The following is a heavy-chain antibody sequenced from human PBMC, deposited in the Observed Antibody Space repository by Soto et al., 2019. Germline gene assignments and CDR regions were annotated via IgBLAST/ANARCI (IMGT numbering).Heavy chain of an antibody. D-gene: IGHD3-16*01. CDR3: ARLSPPLRNFHY. CDR1: GGSISSSSYY. V-gene: IGHV4-39*01. J-gene: IGHJ4*02. CDR2: IYYSGST. Sequence: SETLSLTCTVSGGSISSSSYYWGWIRQPPGKGLEWIGSIYYSGSTYYNPSLKSRVTISVDTSKNQFSLKLSSVTAADTAVYYCARLSPPLRNFHYPGQATLVTLSS.